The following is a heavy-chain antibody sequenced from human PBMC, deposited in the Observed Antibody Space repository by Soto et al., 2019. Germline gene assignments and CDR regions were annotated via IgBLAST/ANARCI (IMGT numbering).Heavy chain of an antibody. CDR2: INPSGGST. Sequence: APVKISSKAPGYNFTSYYIHWVRQAPGQGLEWMGIINPSGGSTSYAQKFQGRVTMTRDTSTSTVYMELSSLRSEDTAVYYCARDAVRITIFGVVPKVYYYYGMDVWGQGITVTVS. CDR3: ARDAVRITIFGVVPKVYYYYGMDV. CDR1: GYNFTSYY. J-gene: IGHJ6*02. V-gene: IGHV1-46*01. D-gene: IGHD3-3*01.